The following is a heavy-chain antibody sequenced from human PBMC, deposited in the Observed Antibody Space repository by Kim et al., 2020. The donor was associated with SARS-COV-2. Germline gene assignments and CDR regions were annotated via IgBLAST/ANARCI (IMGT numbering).Heavy chain of an antibody. CDR2: ITGSGDGT. D-gene: IGHD3-10*01. J-gene: IGHJ1*01. CDR3: AKLTNYWFEDC. CDR1: GFILSTYA. Sequence: GGSLRLSCAASGFILSTYAMTWVRQAPGKGLEWVSAITGSGDGTFYAASVKGRFTISRDTSKNTLYLQMSSLRADDTAVYYCAKLTNYWFEDCWGQGTLVTVSS. V-gene: IGHV3-23*01.